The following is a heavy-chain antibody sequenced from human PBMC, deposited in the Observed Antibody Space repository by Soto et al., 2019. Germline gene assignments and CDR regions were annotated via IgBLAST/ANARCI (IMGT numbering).Heavy chain of an antibody. J-gene: IGHJ5*02. V-gene: IGHV4-30-4*01. Sequence: PSETLSLTCTVSGGSISSGDYYWSWIRQPPGKGLEWIGYIYYSGSTYYNPSLKSRVTISVDTSKNQFSLKLSSVTAADTAVYYCARVCYCGSNLCWFDPWGQGTLVTVSS. CDR1: GGSISSGDYY. D-gene: IGHD2-2*01. CDR3: ARVCYCGSNLCWFDP. CDR2: IYYSGST.